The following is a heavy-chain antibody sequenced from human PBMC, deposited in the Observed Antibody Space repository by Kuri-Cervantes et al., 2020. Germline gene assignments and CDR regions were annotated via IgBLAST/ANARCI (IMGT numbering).Heavy chain of an antibody. V-gene: IGHV3-30*02. D-gene: IGHD6-13*01. Sequence: GESLKISCAASGFTFSSYGIHWVRQAPGKGLEWVAFIRYDGSNKYYADSVKGRFTISRDNSKNTLYLQMNSLRAEDTAVYYCARHLGPASSSWSLGDYWGQGTLVTVSS. CDR3: ARHLGPASSSWSLGDY. J-gene: IGHJ4*02. CDR1: GFTFSSYG. CDR2: IRYDGSNK.